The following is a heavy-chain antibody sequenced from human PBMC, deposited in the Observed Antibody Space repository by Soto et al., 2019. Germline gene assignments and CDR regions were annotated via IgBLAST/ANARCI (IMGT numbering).Heavy chain of an antibody. Sequence: GGSLRLSCAASGFTFSSYAMSWVRQAPGKGLEWVSAISGSGGSTYYADSVKGRFTISRDNSKNTLYLQMNSLRAEDTAVYYCARQGIAVAGVRVFYAFDIWGQGTMVTVSS. CDR2: ISGSGGST. D-gene: IGHD6-19*01. J-gene: IGHJ3*02. CDR1: GFTFSSYA. CDR3: ARQGIAVAGVRVFYAFDI. V-gene: IGHV3-23*01.